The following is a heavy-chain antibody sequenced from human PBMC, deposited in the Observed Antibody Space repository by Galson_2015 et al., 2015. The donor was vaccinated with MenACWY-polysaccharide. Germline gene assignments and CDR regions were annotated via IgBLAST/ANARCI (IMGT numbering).Heavy chain of an antibody. Sequence: SLRLSCAASGFTFGTYWVRWVRQAPGEGLVWVSRISTDGSSTSYADSVKGRFTVSRDNAKNTVYLQMNSLRAEDTAVYYCARDPHCGAGCSIHDAFDVWGQGTKVTVSA. V-gene: IGHV3-74*01. CDR1: GFTFGTYW. CDR2: ISTDGSST. D-gene: IGHD2-21*02. J-gene: IGHJ3*01. CDR3: ARDPHCGAGCSIHDAFDV.